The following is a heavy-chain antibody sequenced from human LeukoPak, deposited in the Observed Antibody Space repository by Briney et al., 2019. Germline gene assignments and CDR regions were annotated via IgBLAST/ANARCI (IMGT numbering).Heavy chain of an antibody. Sequence: GGSLRLSCAASGFTFDDYAMHWVRQAPGKGLEWVSGISWNSGSIGYADSVKGRFTISRDNAKNSLYLQMNSLRAEDTALYYCAKDRDSHHRYGMDVWGQGTTVTVSS. CDR3: AKDRDSHHRYGMDV. CDR2: ISWNSGSI. J-gene: IGHJ6*02. CDR1: GFTFDDYA. D-gene: IGHD2-21*02. V-gene: IGHV3-9*01.